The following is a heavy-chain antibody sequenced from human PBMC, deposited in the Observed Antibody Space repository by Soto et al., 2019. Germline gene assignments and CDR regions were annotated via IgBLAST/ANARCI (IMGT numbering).Heavy chain of an antibody. CDR2: IYYSGST. CDR1: GGSISNYY. V-gene: IGHV4-59*01. Sequence: SDTLSLTCIVSGGSISNYYWSWIRQPPGKGLEWIGYIYYSGSTNYNPSLQSRVTISVDTSKNQFSLKLSSVTAADTAVYYCARAVLPATAPFDYWGQGTLVTVSS. J-gene: IGHJ4*02. CDR3: ARAVLPATAPFDY. D-gene: IGHD2-2*01.